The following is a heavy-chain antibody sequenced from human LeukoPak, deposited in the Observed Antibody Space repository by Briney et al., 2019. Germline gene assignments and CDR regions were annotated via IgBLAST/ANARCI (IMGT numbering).Heavy chain of an antibody. J-gene: IGHJ6*02. D-gene: IGHD6-6*01. Sequence: SGGSLRLSCAASGFTFNNYAMSWVRQAPGKGLEWVAVIWYDGSNKYYADSVKGRFTISRDNSKNTLYLQMNSLRAEDTAVYYCARDLFLQLENHGMDVWGQGTTVTVSS. V-gene: IGHV3-33*08. CDR3: ARDLFLQLENHGMDV. CDR2: IWYDGSNK. CDR1: GFTFNNYA.